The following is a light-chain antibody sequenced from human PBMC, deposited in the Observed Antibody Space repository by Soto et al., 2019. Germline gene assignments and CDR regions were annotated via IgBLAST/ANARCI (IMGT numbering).Light chain of an antibody. CDR2: GAS. J-gene: IGKJ3*01. CDR3: QQYGSSST. V-gene: IGKV3-20*01. Sequence: EIVLTQSPGTLSLSPGERATLSCRARQSVSSSYLAWYQQKPGQAPRLLIYGASSRATGIPDRFSGSGSGTDFTLTISRLEPEDFAVYYCQQYGSSSTVGPGTKVDIK. CDR1: QSVSSSY.